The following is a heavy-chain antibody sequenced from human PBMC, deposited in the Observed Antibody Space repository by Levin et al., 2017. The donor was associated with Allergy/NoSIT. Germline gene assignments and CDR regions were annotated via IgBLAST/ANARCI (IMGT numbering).Heavy chain of an antibody. D-gene: IGHD6-13*01. Sequence: GESLKISCAASGFTFSSYAMSWVRQAPGKGLEWVSAISGSGGSTYYADSVKGRFTISRDNSKNTLYLQMNSLRAEDTAVYYCAKTSEYSSSWAYYDYWGQGTLVTVSS. CDR2: ISGSGGST. V-gene: IGHV3-23*01. CDR3: AKTSEYSSSWAYYDY. CDR1: GFTFSSYA. J-gene: IGHJ4*02.